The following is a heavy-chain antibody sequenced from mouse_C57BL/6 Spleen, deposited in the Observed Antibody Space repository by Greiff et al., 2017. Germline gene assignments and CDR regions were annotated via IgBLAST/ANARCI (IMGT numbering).Heavy chain of an antibody. CDR1: GYTFTSYW. Sequence: QVQLQQPGAELVMPGASVKLSCKASGYTFTSYWMHWVKQRPGQGLEWIGEIDPSDSYTNYNQKFKGKSTWTVDKSSSTAYMQLSSLTSEDSAVYYCARGPTDAMDYWGQGTSVTVSS. CDR3: ARGPTDAMDY. V-gene: IGHV1-69*01. CDR2: IDPSDSYT. D-gene: IGHD1-1*01. J-gene: IGHJ4*01.